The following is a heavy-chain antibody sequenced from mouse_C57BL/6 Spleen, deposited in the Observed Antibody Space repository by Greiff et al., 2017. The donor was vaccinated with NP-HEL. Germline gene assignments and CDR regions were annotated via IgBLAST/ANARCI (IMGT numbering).Heavy chain of an antibody. V-gene: IGHV1-69*01. Sequence: VQLQQPGAELVMPGASVKLSCKASGYTFTSYWMHWVKQRPGQGLEWIGEIDPSDSYTNYNQKFKGKSTLTVDKSSSTAYMQLSSLTSEDSAVYYCARKTTVVAGDYWGQGTTLTVSS. D-gene: IGHD1-1*01. J-gene: IGHJ2*01. CDR2: IDPSDSYT. CDR1: GYTFTSYW. CDR3: ARKTTVVAGDY.